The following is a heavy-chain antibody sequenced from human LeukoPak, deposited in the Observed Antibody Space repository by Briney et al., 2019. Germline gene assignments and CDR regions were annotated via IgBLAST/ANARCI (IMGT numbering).Heavy chain of an antibody. CDR3: AKRRGYSGYDPFDY. V-gene: IGHV3-23*01. CDR2: FSGSGDST. D-gene: IGHD5-12*01. J-gene: IGHJ4*02. CDR1: GFTFSSYA. Sequence: GGSLRLSCAASGFTFSSYAMTWVRQAPGKGLEWVSLFSGSGDSTYYADSVKGRFNISRDNSKNTLYLQMNSLRAEDTAVYYCAKRRGYSGYDPFDYWGQGTLVTVSS.